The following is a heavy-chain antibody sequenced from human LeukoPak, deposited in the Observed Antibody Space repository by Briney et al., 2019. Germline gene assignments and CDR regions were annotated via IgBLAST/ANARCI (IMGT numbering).Heavy chain of an antibody. CDR1: GYIFRRYI. Sequence: GGSPRLSCIVSGYIFRRYILHCVPQAPPEGLERVSSITPDGNDMYHADSVRGRFTISRDNSKNTLYLQMNSLRAEDTAMYACAREGAGPFDYWGQGTLVTVSS. J-gene: IGHJ4*02. V-gene: IGHV3-30-3*01. CDR3: AREGAGPFDY. CDR2: ITPDGNDM.